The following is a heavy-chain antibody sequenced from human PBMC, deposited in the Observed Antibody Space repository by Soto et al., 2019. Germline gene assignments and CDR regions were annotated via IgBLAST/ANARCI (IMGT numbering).Heavy chain of an antibody. Sequence: PSETLSLTCAVYGGSFSGYYWSWIRQPPGKGLEWIGEINHSGSTNYNPSLKSRVTISVDTSKNQFSLKLSSVTAADTAVYYCARGQYCGSGSYYKRARGFDYWGQGTLVTVSS. D-gene: IGHD3-10*01. CDR2: INHSGST. CDR3: ARGQYCGSGSYYKRARGFDY. J-gene: IGHJ4*02. V-gene: IGHV4-34*01. CDR1: GGSFSGYY.